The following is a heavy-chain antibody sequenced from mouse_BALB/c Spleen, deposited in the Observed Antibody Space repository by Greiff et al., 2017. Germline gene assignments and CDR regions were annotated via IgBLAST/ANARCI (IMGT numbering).Heavy chain of an antibody. CDR2: IWAGGST. CDR3: ARAVYGDYYAMDY. J-gene: IGHJ4*01. D-gene: IGHD2-13*01. CDR1: GFSLTSYG. Sequence: QVQLKESGPGLVAPSQSLSITCTVSGFSLTSYGVHWVRQPPGKGLEWLGVIWAGGSTNYNSALMSRLSISKDNSKSQVFLKMNSLQTDDTAMYYCARAVYGDYYAMDYWGQGTSVTVSS. V-gene: IGHV2-9*02.